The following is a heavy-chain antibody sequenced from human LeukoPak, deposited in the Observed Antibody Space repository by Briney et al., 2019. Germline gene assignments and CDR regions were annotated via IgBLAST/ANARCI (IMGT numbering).Heavy chain of an antibody. J-gene: IGHJ4*02. Sequence: SETLSLTCTVSGGSINSYYWSWIRQSPGKGLEWSGYIFYSGSTNYNPSLQSRVTISVDTSRNQFSLNLSSVTAADTAVYYCARGPTRQYFDSWGQGTLVTVSS. D-gene: IGHD6-6*01. CDR1: GGSINSYY. CDR3: ARGPTRQYFDS. V-gene: IGHV4-59*01. CDR2: IFYSGST.